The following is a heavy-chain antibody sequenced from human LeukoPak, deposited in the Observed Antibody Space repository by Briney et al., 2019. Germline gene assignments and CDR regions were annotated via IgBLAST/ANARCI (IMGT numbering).Heavy chain of an antibody. CDR1: GFTFSSYS. J-gene: IGHJ3*02. CDR2: IRSSSNTI. Sequence: GGSLRLSCAASGFTFSSYSMNWVRQAPGKGLEWVSNIRSSSNTIYYADSVKGRFTISRDNAKNSLYLQMISLRAEDTAVYYCARDLKRRVYYDSSGSDDAFDIWGQGTMVTVSS. D-gene: IGHD3-22*01. V-gene: IGHV3-48*01. CDR3: ARDLKRRVYYDSSGSDDAFDI.